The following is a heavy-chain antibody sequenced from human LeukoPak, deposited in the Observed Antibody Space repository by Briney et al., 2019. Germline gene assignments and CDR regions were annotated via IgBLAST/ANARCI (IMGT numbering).Heavy chain of an antibody. CDR1: GVSISSGSYY. J-gene: IGHJ4*02. V-gene: IGHV4-61*02. CDR3: ARAHIVGATRD. D-gene: IGHD1-26*01. Sequence: PSQTLSLTCTVSGVSISSGSYYWSWIRQPAGKGLEWIGRIYTSGSTSYNPSLKSRVTISVDTSKNQFSLKLSSVTAADTAVYYCARAHIVGATRDWGQGTLVTVSS. CDR2: IYTSGST.